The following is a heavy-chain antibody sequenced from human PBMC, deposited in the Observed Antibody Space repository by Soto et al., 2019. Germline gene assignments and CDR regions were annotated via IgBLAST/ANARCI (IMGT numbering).Heavy chain of an antibody. CDR2: IKQDGGEQ. CDR3: AREAV. CDR1: GFTFSGYW. J-gene: IGHJ6*02. Sequence: EVQLVESGGGLVQPGGSLRLSCAASGFTFSGYWMSWVRQAPGKGLEWVANIKQDGGEQYYVDSVKGRFTISRDNAKNSLYPQMYSLRAEDAAVYYCAREAVWGQGTTVTVSS. V-gene: IGHV3-7*05.